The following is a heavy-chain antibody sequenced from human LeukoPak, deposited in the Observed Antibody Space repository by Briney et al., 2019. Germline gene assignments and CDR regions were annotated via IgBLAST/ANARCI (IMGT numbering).Heavy chain of an antibody. V-gene: IGHV1-69*13. J-gene: IGHJ4*02. Sequence: GASVKVSCKASGGTFSSYAISWVRQAPGQGLEWMGGIIPIFGTANYAQKFQGRVTITADESTSIAYMELSSLRSEDTAVYYCASHFGVRPFDYWGQGTLVTVSS. D-gene: IGHD3-10*01. CDR3: ASHFGVRPFDY. CDR2: IIPIFGTA. CDR1: GGTFSSYA.